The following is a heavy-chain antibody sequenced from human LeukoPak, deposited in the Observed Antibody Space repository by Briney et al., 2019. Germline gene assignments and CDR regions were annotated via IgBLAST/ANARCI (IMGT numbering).Heavy chain of an antibody. CDR3: ARVAQGDNYYYYMDV. CDR2: IIPIFSTA. V-gene: IGHV1-69*13. J-gene: IGHJ6*03. Sequence: ASVKVSCKASGGTFSSYAISWVRQAPGQGLEWMGGIIPIFSTANYAQKFQGRVTITADESTSTAYMELSSLRSDDTAVYYCARVAQGDNYYYYMDVWGKGITVTVSS. CDR1: GGTFSSYA. D-gene: IGHD3-16*01.